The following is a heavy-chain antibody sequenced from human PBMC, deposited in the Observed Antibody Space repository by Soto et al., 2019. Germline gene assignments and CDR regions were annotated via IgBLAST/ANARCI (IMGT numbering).Heavy chain of an antibody. Sequence: ASVKVSCKASGYTFTGYYMHWVRQAPGQGLEWMGWINPNSGGTNYAQKFQGWVTMTRDTSISTAYMELSRLRSDDTAVYYCARLAYCGGDCYFYGAFGIWGQGTMVTVSS. CDR2: INPNSGGT. J-gene: IGHJ3*02. D-gene: IGHD2-21*02. V-gene: IGHV1-2*04. CDR1: GYTFTGYY. CDR3: ARLAYCGGDCYFYGAFGI.